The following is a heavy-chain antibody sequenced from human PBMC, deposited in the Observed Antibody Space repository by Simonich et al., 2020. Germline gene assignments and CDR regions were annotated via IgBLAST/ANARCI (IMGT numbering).Heavy chain of an antibody. CDR3: ARVGYSNYYYYGMDV. V-gene: IGHV4-38-2*01. J-gene: IGHJ6*02. Sequence: QVQLQESGPGLVKPSETLSLTCAVSGYSISSGYYWGWIRHPPGKGLEWIGSIYHSGSTYYTPSLKSRVTISVDTSKNQFSLKLSSVTAADTAGYYCARVGYSNYYYYGMDVWGQGTTVTVSS. CDR1: GYSISSGYY. CDR2: IYHSGST. D-gene: IGHD6-13*01.